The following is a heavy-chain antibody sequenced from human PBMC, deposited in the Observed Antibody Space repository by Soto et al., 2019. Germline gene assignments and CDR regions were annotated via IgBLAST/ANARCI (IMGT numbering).Heavy chain of an antibody. D-gene: IGHD6-6*01. Sequence: PSETLSLTCTVSGGSISSYYWSWIRQPPGKGLAWIGYIYYSGSTNYNPSLKSRVTISVDTSKSPFSLKMTSWTAADTAVYYCARSSSRAAARWIWGQGTLVTGS. CDR1: GGSISSYY. J-gene: IGHJ4*02. CDR3: ARSSSRAAARWI. V-gene: IGHV4-59*01. CDR2: IYYSGST.